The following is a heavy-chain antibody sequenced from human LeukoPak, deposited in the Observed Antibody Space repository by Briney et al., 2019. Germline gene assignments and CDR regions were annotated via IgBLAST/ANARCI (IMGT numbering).Heavy chain of an antibody. J-gene: IGHJ1*01. CDR2: IKSKTDGGIT. D-gene: IGHD3-10*01. V-gene: IGHV3-15*01. CDR1: GFTFSDAW. Sequence: GGSLRLSCAASGFTFSDAWMSWVRQAPGKGLEWVGRIKSKTDGGITDYAAPVKGRFTISRDDSKNTLYLQMNSLKTEDTAVYHCTTFQLIMVRGVIIATEYFQHWGQGILVTVSP. CDR3: TTFQLIMVRGVIIATEYFQH.